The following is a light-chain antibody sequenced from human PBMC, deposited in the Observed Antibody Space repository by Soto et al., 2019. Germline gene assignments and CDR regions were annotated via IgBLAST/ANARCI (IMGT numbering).Light chain of an antibody. CDR2: GNS. V-gene: IGLV1-40*01. CDR3: QSYDTSLSGYV. CDR1: SSNIGAGYD. Sequence: QSVLTQPPSVSGAPGQRVTISCTGGSSNIGAGYDVHWYQQLPGTAPKLLTYGNSNRPSGVPDRFSGSKSGTSASLAITGLQAEDEADYYCQSYDTSLSGYVFGTGTKGTVL. J-gene: IGLJ1*01.